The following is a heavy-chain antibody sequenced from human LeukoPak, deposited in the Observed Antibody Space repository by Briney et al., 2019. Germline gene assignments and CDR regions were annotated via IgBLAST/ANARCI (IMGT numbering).Heavy chain of an antibody. Sequence: ARSLRLSCAASGFTFSSYAMNWVRQAPGKGLEWVAVISYDGSNKYYADSVKGRFTISRDNSKNTLYLQMNSLRAEDTAVYYCARVESGRFDPWGQGTLVTVSS. CDR2: ISYDGSNK. CDR3: ARVESGRFDP. CDR1: GFTFSSYA. D-gene: IGHD3-3*01. V-gene: IGHV3-30-3*01. J-gene: IGHJ5*02.